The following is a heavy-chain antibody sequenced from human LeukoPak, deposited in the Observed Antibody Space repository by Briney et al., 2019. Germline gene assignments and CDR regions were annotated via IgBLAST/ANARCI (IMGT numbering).Heavy chain of an antibody. Sequence: PSETLSLTCAVYGGSFSNDYWSWIRQTPGKGMEWIGEINDSGRINYNPSLMSRVTVSVDTSKNQFSLRLTSVTATDTAVYYCARRWNYGRNYYIDVWGKGATVSVSS. J-gene: IGHJ6*03. V-gene: IGHV4-34*01. D-gene: IGHD1-7*01. CDR3: ARRWNYGRNYYIDV. CDR2: INDSGRI. CDR1: GGSFSNDY.